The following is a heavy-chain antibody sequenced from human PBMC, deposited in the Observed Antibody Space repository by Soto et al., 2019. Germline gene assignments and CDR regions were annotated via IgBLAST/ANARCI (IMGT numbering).Heavy chain of an antibody. D-gene: IGHD3-22*01. CDR1: GFTFSSYG. CDR2: ISYDGSNK. J-gene: IGHJ4*02. CDR3: AKDHLGYYDSSAPPALIGYYFDY. V-gene: IGHV3-30*18. Sequence: GGSLRLSCAASGFTFSSYGMHWVRQAPGKGLEWVAVISYDGSNKYYADSVKGRFTISRDNSKNTLYLQMNSLRAEDTAVYYCAKDHLGYYDSSAPPALIGYYFDYWGQGTLVTVSS.